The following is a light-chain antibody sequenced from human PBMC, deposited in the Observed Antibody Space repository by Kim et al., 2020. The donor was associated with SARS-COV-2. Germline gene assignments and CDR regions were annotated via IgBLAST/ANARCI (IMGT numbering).Light chain of an antibody. J-gene: IGLJ2*01. Sequence: SLTGSCTGTTSDIGFYDYVSWYQQHSGKAPKLIIYDVDKRPSGVSNRFSGSKSGNTASLIISGLQAEDEADYYCCSYTSSSTFVVFGGGTQLTVL. V-gene: IGLV2-14*03. CDR1: TSDIGFYDY. CDR3: CSYTSSSTFVV. CDR2: DVD.